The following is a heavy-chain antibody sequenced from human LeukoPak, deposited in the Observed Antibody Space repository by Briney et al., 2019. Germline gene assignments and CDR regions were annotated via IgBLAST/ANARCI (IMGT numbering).Heavy chain of an antibody. Sequence: GGSLRLSCAASGFTFSDYYMSWIRQAPGKGLEGVSYISSSGSTIYYADSVKRLFTISRDNAKNSLYLQMNSLRAEDTAVYYCARVPSYYYGSGSPYTLDYWGQGTLVTVSS. J-gene: IGHJ4*02. CDR2: ISSSGSTI. CDR3: ARVPSYYYGSGSPYTLDY. D-gene: IGHD3-10*01. V-gene: IGHV3-11*01. CDR1: GFTFSDYY.